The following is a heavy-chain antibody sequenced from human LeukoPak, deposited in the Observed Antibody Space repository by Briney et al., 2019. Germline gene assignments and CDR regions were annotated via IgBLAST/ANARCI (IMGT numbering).Heavy chain of an antibody. CDR3: VTAVVTPGRFDY. Sequence: SENLSLTCAVYGGSFSGYYWSWIRQPPGKGLEWSGEINHSGSTNYNPSLKSRVTISVDTSKNQFSLKLSSVTAADTAVYYCVTAVVTPGRFDYWGQGTLVTVSS. D-gene: IGHD3-10*01. CDR2: INHSGST. CDR1: GGSFSGYY. V-gene: IGHV4-34*01. J-gene: IGHJ4*02.